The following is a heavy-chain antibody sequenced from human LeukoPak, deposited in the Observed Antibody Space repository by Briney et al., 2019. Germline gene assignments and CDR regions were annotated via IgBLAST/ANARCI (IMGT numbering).Heavy chain of an antibody. CDR3: ARLTGDRHY. J-gene: IGHJ4*02. V-gene: IGHV1-2*02. CDR2: INPNSGGT. CDR1: GYILTGYY. D-gene: IGHD7-27*01. Sequence: GASVKDSCMSSGYILTGYYMHWVRQAPGQGLEWMGWINPNSGGTNYAQKFQGRVTMTRDTSISTAYMELSRLRSDDTAVYYCARLTGDRHYWGEGGLVAVSS.